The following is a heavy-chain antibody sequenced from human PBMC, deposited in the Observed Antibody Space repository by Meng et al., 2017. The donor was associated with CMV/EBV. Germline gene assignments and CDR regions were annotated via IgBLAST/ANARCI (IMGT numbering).Heavy chain of an antibody. Sequence: SGFTFSRYAMPWVRQAPRKGLEWVSGISARGGSTYYADSVKGRCTISRDNSKNTLYLQMNSLRAEDTAVYYCAKGVVAAADNPLDHWDQGTLVTVSS. CDR3: AKGVVAAADNPLDH. CDR2: ISARGGST. J-gene: IGHJ4*02. D-gene: IGHD2-15*01. V-gene: IGHV3-23*01. CDR1: GFTFSRYA.